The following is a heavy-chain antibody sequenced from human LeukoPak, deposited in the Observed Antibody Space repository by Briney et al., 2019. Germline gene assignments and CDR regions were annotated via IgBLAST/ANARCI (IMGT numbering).Heavy chain of an antibody. CDR1: GFTFSSYS. V-gene: IGHV3-48*01. Sequence: GGSLRLSCAASGFTFSSYSMNWVRQAPGKGLEWVSYISSSSSSIYYADSVKGRFTISRDNAKNSLYLQMNSLRAEDTAVYYCAREPAAAGRNWFDPWGQGTLVTVSS. J-gene: IGHJ5*02. D-gene: IGHD6-13*01. CDR2: ISSSSSSI. CDR3: AREPAAAGRNWFDP.